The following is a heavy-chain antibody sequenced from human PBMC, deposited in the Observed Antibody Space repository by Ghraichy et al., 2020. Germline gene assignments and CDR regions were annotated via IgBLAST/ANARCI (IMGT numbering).Heavy chain of an antibody. Sequence: GGSLRLSCAASGFTFSSYSMNWVRQAPGKGLEWVSSISSSSSYIYYADSVKGRFTISRDNAKNSLYLQMNSLRAEDTAVYYCARDSGFWSGYLNWFDPWGQGTLVTVSS. J-gene: IGHJ5*02. D-gene: IGHD3-3*01. CDR1: GFTFSSYS. CDR2: ISSSSSYI. V-gene: IGHV3-21*01. CDR3: ARDSGFWSGYLNWFDP.